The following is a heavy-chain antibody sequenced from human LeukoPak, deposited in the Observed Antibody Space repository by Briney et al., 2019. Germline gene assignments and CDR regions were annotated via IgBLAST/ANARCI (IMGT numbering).Heavy chain of an antibody. D-gene: IGHD5-24*01. J-gene: IGHJ3*02. CDR3: AKAPITVDAFDI. CDR1: GFTFDDYA. CDR2: ISWNSGSI. V-gene: IGHV3-9*01. Sequence: AGGSLRLSCAASGFTFDDYAIHWVRQAPGKGLEWVSGISWNSGSIGYADSVKGRFTISRDNAKNSLYLQMNSLKAGDTALYYCAKAPITVDAFDIWGQGTMVTVSS.